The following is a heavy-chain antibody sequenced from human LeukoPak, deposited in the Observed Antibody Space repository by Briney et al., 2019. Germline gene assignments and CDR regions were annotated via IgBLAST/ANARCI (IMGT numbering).Heavy chain of an antibody. V-gene: IGHV4-59*01. D-gene: IGHD3-22*01. Sequence: SETLSLTCTVSGGSISSYYWSWIRQPAGKGLEWIGYIYYSGSTYYNPSLKSRVTISVDTSKNQFSLKLSSVTAADTAVYYCARGGDYYDSSGYFFGYFDYWGQGTLVTVSS. CDR3: ARGGDYYDSSGYFFGYFDY. CDR1: GGSISSYY. CDR2: IYYSGST. J-gene: IGHJ4*02.